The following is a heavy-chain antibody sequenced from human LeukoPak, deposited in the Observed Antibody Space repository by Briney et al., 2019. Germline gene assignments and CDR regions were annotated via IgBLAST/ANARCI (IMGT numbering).Heavy chain of an antibody. CDR3: ARDQAFDWFYYYYGMDV. CDR2: IGTSINNT. J-gene: IGHJ6*02. CDR1: GFTFSSYA. V-gene: IGHV3-23*01. Sequence: PGGSLRLSCAASGFTFSSYAMSWVRQAPGKGLEWVSTIGTSINNTYYADSVKGRFTISRDNSNHTLSLQMSSLRAEDTAIYYCARDQAFDWFYYYYGMDVWGLGTTVIVSS. D-gene: IGHD3-9*01.